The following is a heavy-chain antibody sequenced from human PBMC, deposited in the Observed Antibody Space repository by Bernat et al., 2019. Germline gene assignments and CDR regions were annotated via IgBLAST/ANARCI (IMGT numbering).Heavy chain of an antibody. CDR2: ISAYNGNT. V-gene: IGHV1-18*04. Sequence: QVQLVQSGAEVKKPGASVKVSCKASGYTFTSYGISWVRQAPGQGLEWMGGISAYNGNTNYAQKLQGRVTMTTDTSTSTAYMELRSLRSDDTAVYYCARDRVRIAATPTDAFDIWGQGTMVTVSS. D-gene: IGHD2-15*01. J-gene: IGHJ3*02. CDR1: GYTFTSYG. CDR3: ARDRVRIAATPTDAFDI.